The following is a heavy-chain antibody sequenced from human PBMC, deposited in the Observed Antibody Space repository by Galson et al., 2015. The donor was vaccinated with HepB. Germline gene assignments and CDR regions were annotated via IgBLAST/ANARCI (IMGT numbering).Heavy chain of an antibody. CDR3: ERWDCSSATCPYYRNYGMDV. Sequence: SLRLSCAASGFTFSSYEMNWVRQAPGKGREWVSFISSSGGSIYYEDSVQGRFTISRDNAKNALYLQMNSLRAEDTAVYYCERWDCSSATCPYYRNYGMDVWGQGTTVTVSS. V-gene: IGHV3-48*03. CDR1: GFTFSSYE. CDR2: ISSSGGSI. J-gene: IGHJ6*02. D-gene: IGHD2-2*01.